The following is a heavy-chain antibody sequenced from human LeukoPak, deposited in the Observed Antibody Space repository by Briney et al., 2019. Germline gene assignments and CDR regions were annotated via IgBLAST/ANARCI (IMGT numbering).Heavy chain of an antibody. Sequence: GGSLRLSCAASGFTFSSYAMHWVRQAPGKGLEWVAVISNDGSQKYHADSVKGRFTISRDNSKNTLSLQMNSLRAEDTAVYYCARGSYGDLNWGQGTLVTVSS. CDR3: ARGSYGDLN. CDR2: ISNDGSQK. V-gene: IGHV3-30*04. D-gene: IGHD4-17*01. J-gene: IGHJ4*02. CDR1: GFTFSSYA.